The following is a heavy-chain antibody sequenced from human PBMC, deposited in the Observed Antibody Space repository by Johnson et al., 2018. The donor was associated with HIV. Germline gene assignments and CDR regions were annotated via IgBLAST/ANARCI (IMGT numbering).Heavy chain of an antibody. D-gene: IGHD1-1*01. CDR2: ISADGDST. J-gene: IGHJ3*02. CDR3: ANFRGTTGNPDAFDI. V-gene: IGHV3-23*04. CDR1: RFTFRIYA. Sequence: EVQLVESGGGLVKPGGSLRLSCAASRFTFRIYAMTWVRQAPGKGLEWVSSISADGDSTYYADSVKGRFTISRDNSKNTLYLQMNSLRAEETAGYYCANFRGTTGNPDAFDIWGQGTMVTVAS.